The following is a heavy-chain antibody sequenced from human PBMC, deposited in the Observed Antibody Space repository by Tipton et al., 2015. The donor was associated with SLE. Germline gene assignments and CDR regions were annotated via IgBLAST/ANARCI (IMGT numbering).Heavy chain of an antibody. CDR1: GGSISSYY. CDR2: IYISGST. J-gene: IGHJ3*02. CDR3: AGCGSGILDAFDI. V-gene: IGHV4-4*07. D-gene: IGHD3-10*01. Sequence: TLSLTCTVSGGSISSYYWSWIRQPAGKGLEWIGRIYISGSTNYTPSLQSRVTMSVDTSKNQFSLKLSSVTAADTAVYYCAGCGSGILDAFDIWGQGTMVTVSS.